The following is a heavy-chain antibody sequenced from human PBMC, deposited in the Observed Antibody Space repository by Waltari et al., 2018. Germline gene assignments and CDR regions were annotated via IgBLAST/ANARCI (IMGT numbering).Heavy chain of an antibody. CDR2: IMPIFGTA. V-gene: IGHV1-69*05. CDR3: AKLDGNRRVGELSLYADASLQSHYYCYYGMDV. J-gene: IGHJ6*02. CDR1: GGTFSSYA. Sequence: QVQLVQSGAEVKKPGSSVKVSCKASGGTFSSYAICSVRQAPGQGLAWMGGIMPIFGTANSAQKFQGRVTITTDESTSTAYMELSSLRSEETAVYYCAKLDGNRRVGELSLYADASLQSHYYCYYGMDVWGQGTTVTVSS. D-gene: IGHD3-16*02.